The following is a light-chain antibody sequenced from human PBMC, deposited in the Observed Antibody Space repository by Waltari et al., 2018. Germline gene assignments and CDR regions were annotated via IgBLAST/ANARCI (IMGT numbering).Light chain of an antibody. CDR1: QTFSGAD. V-gene: IGKV3-20*01. CDR2: ATS. CDR3: QLYGGSLEWT. J-gene: IGKJ1*01. Sequence: EILLTQSPGTLSLSPGEVASLSCRASQTFSGADLAWYQQKPGQPPRLLVYATSIKAAGIPARFRGGGSGTDFTLTINGLEPDDFAVYYCQLYGGSLEWTFGQGTKVEIK.